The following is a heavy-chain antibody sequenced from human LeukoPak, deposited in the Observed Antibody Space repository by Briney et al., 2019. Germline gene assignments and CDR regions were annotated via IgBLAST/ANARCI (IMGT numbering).Heavy chain of an antibody. V-gene: IGHV3-23*01. Sequence: GGSLRLSCAASGFTFSSYAMSWVRQAPGEGLEWVSAISGSGGSIYYADSEKGRFTISRDNSKNTLYLQMNSLRAEDTAVYYCAKSINTVTTGFDYWGQGTLVTVSS. CDR2: ISGSGGSI. J-gene: IGHJ4*02. CDR3: AKSINTVTTGFDY. D-gene: IGHD4-17*01. CDR1: GFTFSSYA.